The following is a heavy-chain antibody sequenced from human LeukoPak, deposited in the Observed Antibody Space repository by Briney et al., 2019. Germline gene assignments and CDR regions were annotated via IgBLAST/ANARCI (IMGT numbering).Heavy chain of an antibody. CDR3: AREAYGDYGGSFDY. D-gene: IGHD4-17*01. CDR1: GASISTYY. V-gene: IGHV4-34*01. CDR2: INHSGST. Sequence: SETLSLTCTVSGASISTYYWSWIRQPPGKGLEWIGEINHSGSTNYNPSLKSRVTISVDTSKNQFSLKLSSVTAADTAVYYCAREAYGDYGGSFDYWGQGTLVTVSS. J-gene: IGHJ4*02.